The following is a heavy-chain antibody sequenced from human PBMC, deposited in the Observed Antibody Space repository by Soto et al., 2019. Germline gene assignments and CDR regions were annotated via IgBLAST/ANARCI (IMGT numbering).Heavy chain of an antibody. CDR2: ISYDGSNK. Sequence: PGGSLRLSCAASGFTFSSYAMHWVRQAPGKGLEWVAVISYDGSNKYYADSVKGRFTISRDNSKNTLYLQMNSLRAEDTAVYYCARVVYYYYYGMDVWGQGTTVTVSS. V-gene: IGHV3-30-3*01. J-gene: IGHJ6*02. CDR3: ARVVYYYYYGMDV. CDR1: GFTFSSYA. D-gene: IGHD2-21*01.